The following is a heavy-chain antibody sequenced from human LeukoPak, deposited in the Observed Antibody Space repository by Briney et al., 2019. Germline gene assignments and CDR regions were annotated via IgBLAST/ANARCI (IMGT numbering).Heavy chain of an antibody. D-gene: IGHD2-8*01. CDR1: GYTFTGYY. V-gene: IGHV1-8*03. CDR2: INPNSGST. Sequence: ASVKVSCKASGYTFTGYYMHWVRQAPGQGLEWMGWINPNSGSTGYAQKFQGRVTFTRNTSISTAYMELSSLRSEDTAVYYCARGKELGYCTNGVCPNWFDPWGQGTLVTVSS. J-gene: IGHJ5*02. CDR3: ARGKELGYCTNGVCPNWFDP.